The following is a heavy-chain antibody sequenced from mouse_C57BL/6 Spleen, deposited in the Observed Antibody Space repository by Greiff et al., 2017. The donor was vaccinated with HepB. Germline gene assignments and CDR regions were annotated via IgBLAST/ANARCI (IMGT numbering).Heavy chain of an antibody. J-gene: IGHJ3*01. Sequence: EVKLMESGEGLVKPGGSLKLSCAASGFTFSSYAMSWVRQTPEKRLEWVAYISSGGDYIYYADTVKGRFTISRDNARNTLYLQMSSLKSEDTAMYYCTRDHGYTEGFAYWGQGTLVTVSA. CDR1: GFTFSSYA. CDR2: ISSGGDYI. CDR3: TRDHGYTEGFAY. V-gene: IGHV5-9-1*02. D-gene: IGHD2-2*01.